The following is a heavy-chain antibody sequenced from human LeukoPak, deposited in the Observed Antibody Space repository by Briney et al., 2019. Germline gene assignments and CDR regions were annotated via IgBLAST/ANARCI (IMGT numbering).Heavy chain of an antibody. Sequence: GGSLRLSCAASGFTFSSYSLNWVRQAPGKGLEWVSSISSTSLYIYYADSVKSRFTISRDNAKNSLYLQMNSLRAEDTAVYYCVRDSSSPYWYFNLWGRGTLVTVSS. J-gene: IGHJ2*01. V-gene: IGHV3-21*01. CDR3: VRDSSSPYWYFNL. CDR2: ISSTSLYI. CDR1: GFTFSSYS.